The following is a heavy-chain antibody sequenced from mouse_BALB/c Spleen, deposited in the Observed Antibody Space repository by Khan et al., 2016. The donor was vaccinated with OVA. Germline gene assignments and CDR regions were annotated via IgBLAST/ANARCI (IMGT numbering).Heavy chain of an antibody. CDR2: ISSGGDYT. CDR1: GFTFSSYS. V-gene: IGHV5-6*01. D-gene: IGHD4-1*01. CDR3: ASHLTGSFAY. J-gene: IGHJ3*01. Sequence: EVKLVESGGDLVKPGGSLKLSCAASGFTFSSYSMSWVRQTPDKRLEWVATISSGGDYTYYPDSVKGRFTISRDNAKNTLYRQMSSLKSEDTAMCYCASHLTGSFAYWGQGTLVTVSA.